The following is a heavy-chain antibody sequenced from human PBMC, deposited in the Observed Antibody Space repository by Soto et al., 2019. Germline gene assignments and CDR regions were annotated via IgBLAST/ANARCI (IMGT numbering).Heavy chain of an antibody. CDR3: AKDSSVAALG. CDR1: GFTFSSHG. V-gene: IGHV3-30*18. D-gene: IGHD6-6*01. Sequence: QVQLVESGGGVVQPGGSLRLSCGASGFTFSSHGMHWVRQAPGKGLEWVAVISYDGGIKNYANSVKGRFTISRDNSMNTLYLQVNSLRTEDTAVYYCAKDSSVAALGWGQGTLVTVSS. J-gene: IGHJ4*02. CDR2: ISYDGGIK.